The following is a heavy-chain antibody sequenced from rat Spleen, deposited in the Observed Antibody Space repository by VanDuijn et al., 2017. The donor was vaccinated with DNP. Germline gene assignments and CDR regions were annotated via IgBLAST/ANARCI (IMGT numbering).Heavy chain of an antibody. Sequence: EVQLVESGGGLVQPGRSMKLSCAASGFTFSHYYMAWVRQAPTKGLEWVATISYDGSSTYYRDSVKGRFTISRDNAKSTLYLQMDSLRSEDTATYYCASLNNYNWFAYWGQGTLVTVSS. CDR1: GFTFSHYY. CDR2: ISYDGSST. V-gene: IGHV5-7*01. J-gene: IGHJ3*01. D-gene: IGHD1-10*01. CDR3: ASLNNYNWFAY.